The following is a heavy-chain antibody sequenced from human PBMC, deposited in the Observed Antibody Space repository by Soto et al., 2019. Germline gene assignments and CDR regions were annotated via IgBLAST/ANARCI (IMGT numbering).Heavy chain of an antibody. CDR3: ERGEAWTDEAFDI. CDR1: GFTFSNYG. J-gene: IGHJ3*02. CDR2: IWKDGNNK. Sequence: QVQLVESGGGVVQPGQSLRLSCAASGFTFSNYGMHWVRQAPGKGLEWVAVIWKDGNNKYYRDSVKGRFTISRDNSKNPRELQMSSLRGEATAVYYCERGEAWTDEAFDIWGQGTMVTVSS. V-gene: IGHV3-33*01. D-gene: IGHD5-12*01.